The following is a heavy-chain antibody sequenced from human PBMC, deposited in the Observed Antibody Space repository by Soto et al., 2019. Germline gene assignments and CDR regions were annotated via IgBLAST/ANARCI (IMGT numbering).Heavy chain of an antibody. J-gene: IGHJ4*02. CDR1: GYPFTTYG. D-gene: IGHD3-3*01. CDR3: ARVMTTFGVVSNGPDH. CDR2: ISTYNGNT. Sequence: QVQLVQSGDEVKKPGASVKVSCKASGYPFTTYGITWVRQAPGQGLEWMGWISTYNGNTNYAQSLEGSVTMTRETTSTTAYMELRSLGSDDTAVYYCARVMTTFGVVSNGPDHWGQGTLVTVSS. V-gene: IGHV1-18*04.